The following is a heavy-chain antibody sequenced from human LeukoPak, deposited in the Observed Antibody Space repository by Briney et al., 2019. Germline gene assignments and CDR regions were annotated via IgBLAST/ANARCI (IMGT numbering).Heavy chain of an antibody. J-gene: IGHJ4*02. CDR2: ISYDGTSK. CDR1: GFTFDSHG. Sequence: PGTPLRLSCVGSGFTFDSHGMHWVRQAPGKGLVWLAVISYDGTSKQYADSVRGRLIISRDNSKNTLYLQINSLRAEDSAVYFCVKRSDYGGNWNYLDYWGQGTPVTVSS. CDR3: VKRSDYGGNWNYLDY. V-gene: IGHV3-30*18. D-gene: IGHD4-23*01.